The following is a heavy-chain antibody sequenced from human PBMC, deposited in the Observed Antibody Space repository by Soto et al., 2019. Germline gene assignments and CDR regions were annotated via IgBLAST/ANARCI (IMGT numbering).Heavy chain of an antibody. CDR1: GFTFSSYS. J-gene: IGHJ4*02. V-gene: IGHV3-21*01. Sequence: EVQLVESGGGLVKPGGSLRLSCAASGFTFSSYSMNWVRQAPGKGLEWVSSISSSSSYIYYADSVKGRFTISRENAKNSLYLQMTSLRAEDTAVYYCASHPRDSSGYWYYFDYWGQGTLVTVSS. CDR2: ISSSSSYI. CDR3: ASHPRDSSGYWYYFDY. D-gene: IGHD3-22*01.